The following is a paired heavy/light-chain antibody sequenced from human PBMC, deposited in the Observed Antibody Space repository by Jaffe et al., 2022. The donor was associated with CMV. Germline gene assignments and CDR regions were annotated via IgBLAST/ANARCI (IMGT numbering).Light chain of an antibody. Sequence: DIVMTQSPLSLPVTPGEPASISCRSSQSLLHSNGYNYLDWYLQKPGKSPQLLIYLGSNRASGVPDRFSGSGSGTDFTLKISRVEAEDVGVYYCMQALQTLLTFGGGTKVEIK. CDR2: LGS. J-gene: IGKJ4*01. CDR1: QSLLHSNGYNY. CDR3: MQALQTLLT. V-gene: IGKV2-28*01.
Heavy chain of an antibody. D-gene: IGHD3-9*01. V-gene: IGHV4-34*01. Sequence: QVQLQQWGAGLLKPSETLSLTCAVYGGSFSGYYWSWIRQPPGKGLEWIGEINHSGSTNYNPSLKSRVTISVDTSKNQFSLKLSSVTAADTAVYYCARVSRIYYDILTGYYRRPGGMDVWGQGTTVTVSS. CDR1: GGSFSGYY. CDR2: INHSGST. CDR3: ARVSRIYYDILTGYYRRPGGMDV. J-gene: IGHJ6*02.